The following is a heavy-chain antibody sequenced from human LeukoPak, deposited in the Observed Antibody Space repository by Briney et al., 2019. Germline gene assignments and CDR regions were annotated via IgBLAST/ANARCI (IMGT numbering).Heavy chain of an antibody. CDR1: GYTFTGYY. D-gene: IGHD3-22*01. CDR3: ARVVFGGSGYSDDAFDI. J-gene: IGHJ3*02. Sequence: GASVKVSCKASGYTFTGYYIHWVRQAPGQGLEWMGWINPNSGGTNYAQKFQGRVTMTRDTSISTAYMELSRLRSDDTAVYYCARVVFGGSGYSDDAFDIWGQGTMVTVSS. V-gene: IGHV1-2*02. CDR2: INPNSGGT.